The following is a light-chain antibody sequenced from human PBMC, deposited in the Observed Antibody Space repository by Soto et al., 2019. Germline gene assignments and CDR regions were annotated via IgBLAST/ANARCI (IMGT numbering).Light chain of an antibody. CDR2: EVS. CDR1: SSDVGGYNY. Sequence: QSVLTQPASVSGSPGQSPPPPPPGTSSDVGGYNYVSWYQQHPGKAPKLMIYEVSNRPSGVSNRFSGSKSGNTASLTISGLQAEDEADYYCSSYTSSSTLVFGTGTKLTVL. V-gene: IGLV2-14*01. J-gene: IGLJ1*01. CDR3: SSYTSSSTLV.